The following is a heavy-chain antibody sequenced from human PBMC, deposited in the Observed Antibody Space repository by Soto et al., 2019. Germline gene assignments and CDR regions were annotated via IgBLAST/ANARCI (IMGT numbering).Heavy chain of an antibody. V-gene: IGHV3-33*01. CDR2: LWYDGSNK. CDR1: GFTFSSYG. Sequence: VQLVESGGGVVQPGRSLRLSCAASGFTFSSYGMHWVRQAPGKGLEWVAVLWYDGSNKYYADSVKGRFTISRDNSKNTRYVQMHSMRAEDTAVYYCASGLPGDYGSYYWGQGTMVTVSS. J-gene: IGHJ4*02. CDR3: ASGLPGDYGSYY. D-gene: IGHD4-17*01.